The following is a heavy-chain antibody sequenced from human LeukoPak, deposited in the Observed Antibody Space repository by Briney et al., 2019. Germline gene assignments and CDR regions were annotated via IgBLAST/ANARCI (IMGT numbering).Heavy chain of an antibody. CDR2: ISGSGGST. Sequence: SGGSLRLSCAASGFTFSSYWMSWVRQAPGKGLEWVSAISGSGGSTYYADSVKGRFTISRDNSKNTLYLQMNSLRAEDTAVYYCAKADMIVVAFDPWGQGTLVTVSS. CDR3: AKADMIVVAFDP. J-gene: IGHJ5*02. V-gene: IGHV3-23*01. CDR1: GFTFSSYW. D-gene: IGHD3-22*01.